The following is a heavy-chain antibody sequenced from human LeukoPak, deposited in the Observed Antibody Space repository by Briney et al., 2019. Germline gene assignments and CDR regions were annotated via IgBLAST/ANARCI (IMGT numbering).Heavy chain of an antibody. CDR1: GGSVSSGFYY. CDR2: IYYSGST. Sequence: SETLSFTCTVSGGSVSSGFYYWSWIRQPPGRGLEWIGYIYYSGSTNYNPTLKSRVTISVDTSKNQFSLKLSSVTAADTAVYYCARKSNNIDYWGQGTLVTVSS. CDR3: ARKSNNIDY. V-gene: IGHV4-61*01. D-gene: IGHD2/OR15-2a*01. J-gene: IGHJ4*02.